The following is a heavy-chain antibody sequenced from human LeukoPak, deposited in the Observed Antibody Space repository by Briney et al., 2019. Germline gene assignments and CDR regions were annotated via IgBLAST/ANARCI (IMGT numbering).Heavy chain of an antibody. D-gene: IGHD3-10*01. CDR1: GGSISSYY. CDR3: ARRITMVRGVHNYGMDV. Sequence: SETLSLTCTVSGGSISSYYWSWIRQPPGKGLEWIGYMYYSGSTNYNPSLKSRVTISVDTSKNQFSLKLSSVTAADTAVYYCARRITMVRGVHNYGMDVWGQGTTVTVSS. J-gene: IGHJ6*02. V-gene: IGHV4-59*08. CDR2: MYYSGST.